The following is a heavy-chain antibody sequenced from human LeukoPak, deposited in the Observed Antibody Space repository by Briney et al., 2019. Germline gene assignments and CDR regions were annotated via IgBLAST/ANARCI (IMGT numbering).Heavy chain of an antibody. J-gene: IGHJ3*02. CDR3: AKGVDTATLHGAFDI. V-gene: IGHV3-23*01. CDR1: GFTFSNYA. CDR2: ISSGGSGT. D-gene: IGHD5-18*01. Sequence: PGGSLRLSCAASGFTFSNYAMSWVRQAPGKGLEWVSGISSGGSGTYYADSVKGRFTISRDNSKNTLYLQVNSLRAEDTAVYYCAKGVDTATLHGAFDIWGQGTMVTVSS.